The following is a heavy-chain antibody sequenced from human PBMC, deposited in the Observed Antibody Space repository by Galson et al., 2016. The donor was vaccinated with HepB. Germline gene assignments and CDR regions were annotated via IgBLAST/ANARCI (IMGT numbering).Heavy chain of an antibody. CDR1: GYTLTELS. V-gene: IGHV1-24*01. CDR2: FDPEDGET. Sequence: SVKVSCKVSGYTLTELSMHWVRQAPGKGLEWMGGFDPEDGETIYAQKFQGRVTMTEDTSTDTAYMVLSSLRSEDTAVYYCSTSFLNWNGVDYWGQGTLVTVSS. CDR3: STSFLNWNGVDY. D-gene: IGHD1-1*01. J-gene: IGHJ4*02.